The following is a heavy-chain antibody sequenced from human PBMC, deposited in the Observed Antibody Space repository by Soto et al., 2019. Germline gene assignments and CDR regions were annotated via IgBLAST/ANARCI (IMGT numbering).Heavy chain of an antibody. D-gene: IGHD3-3*01. V-gene: IGHV3-23*01. CDR1: GFTFSSYA. J-gene: IGHJ5*02. CDR2: ISGSGGST. CDR3: AKDPSNFWSGYFNWFDP. Sequence: TGGSLRLSCAASGFTFSSYAMSWVRQAPGKGLEWVSAISGSGGSTYYADSVKGRFTISRDNSKNTLYLQMNSLRAEDTAVYYCAKDPSNFWSGYFNWFDPWGQGTLVTVSS.